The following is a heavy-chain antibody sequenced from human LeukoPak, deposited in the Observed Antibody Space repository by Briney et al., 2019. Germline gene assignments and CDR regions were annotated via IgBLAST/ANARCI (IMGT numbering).Heavy chain of an antibody. V-gene: IGHV1-69*05. CDR3: ARREKFLALLDP. J-gene: IGHJ5*02. D-gene: IGHD3-3*01. CDR2: IIPIFGTA. Sequence: ASVKVSCKASGGTFSSYAISWVRQAPGQGLEWMGGIIPIFGTANYAQKFQGRVTITTDESTSTAYMELSSLRSEDTAVYYCARREKFLALLDPWGQGTLVTVSS. CDR1: GGTFSSYA.